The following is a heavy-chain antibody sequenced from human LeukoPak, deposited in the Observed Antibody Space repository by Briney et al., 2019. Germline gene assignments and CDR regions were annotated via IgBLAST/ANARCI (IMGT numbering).Heavy chain of an antibody. V-gene: IGHV3-23*01. Sequence: GGSLRLSCAASGFTFSNYAMNWVRQAPGKGLEWVSGISGSGGSTYYADSVKGRFTISRDNPKDTLYLQMDSLRAEDTAIYYCAKGVQLGGYYFDYWGQGTLVTVSS. J-gene: IGHJ4*02. CDR2: ISGSGGST. CDR1: GFTFSNYA. CDR3: AKGVQLGGYYFDY. D-gene: IGHD1-1*01.